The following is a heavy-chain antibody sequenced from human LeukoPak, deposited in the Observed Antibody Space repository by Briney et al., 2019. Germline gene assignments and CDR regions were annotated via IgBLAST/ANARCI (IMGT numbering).Heavy chain of an antibody. J-gene: IGHJ3*02. CDR2: IFYSGST. CDR3: ARDQLGDAFDI. CDR1: GGSISSGDYY. D-gene: IGHD3-16*01. V-gene: IGHV4-61*08. Sequence: SETLSLTCTVSGGSISSGDYYWSWIRQSPGKGLEWIGYIFYSGSTNYNPSLKSRVTMSPDTSKNQFSLRLSSVTVADTAVYYCARDQLGDAFDIWGQGTMVTVSS.